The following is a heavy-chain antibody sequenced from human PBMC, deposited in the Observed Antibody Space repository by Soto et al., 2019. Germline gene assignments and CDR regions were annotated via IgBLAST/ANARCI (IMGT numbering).Heavy chain of an antibody. CDR1: GASVTTFSYY. Sequence: VQLRESGPGLVRPSETLSLTCTVSGASVTTFSYYWSWIRQSPGKGLEWIGHLHHSGSTQFNPSFTSRVRLSQAASRHQLSLTLTSVTAADTAVYYCARDHDMFASPPRSQHFYHGMDVWGQGTTVTVSS. CDR2: LHHSGST. D-gene: IGHD3-10*02. V-gene: IGHV4-61*01. J-gene: IGHJ6*02. CDR3: ARDHDMFASPPRSQHFYHGMDV.